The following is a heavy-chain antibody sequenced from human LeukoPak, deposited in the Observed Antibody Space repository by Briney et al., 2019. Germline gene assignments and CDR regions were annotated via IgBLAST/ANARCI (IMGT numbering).Heavy chain of an antibody. CDR2: INPKSGGT. D-gene: IGHD4-17*01. J-gene: IGHJ5*02. CDR3: ARTHGDYAEPVNWFDP. V-gene: IGHV1-2*02. Sequence: ASVKVSCKASGYTFTGYYMHWVRQAPGKGLEWMGWINPKSGGTSYAQKFQGRVTMTTDTSISTAYMDLRSLRSEDTAVYYCARTHGDYAEPVNWFDPWGQGTLVTVSS. CDR1: GYTFTGYY.